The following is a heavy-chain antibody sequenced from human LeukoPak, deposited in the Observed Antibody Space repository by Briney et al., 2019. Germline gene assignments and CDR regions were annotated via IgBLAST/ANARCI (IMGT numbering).Heavy chain of an antibody. CDR3: GRHVGKWGFDY. V-gene: IGHV4-59*08. CDR2: IYYSGST. CDR1: GGSISSYY. D-gene: IGHD7-27*01. J-gene: IGHJ4*02. Sequence: QVQLQESGPGLVKPSETLSLTCTVSGGSISSYYWSWIRQPPGKGLEWIGYIYYSGSTNYNPSLKSRVTISVDTSKNQFSLKLTSVTATDTAVYYCGRHVGKWGFDYWGQGSLVTVSS.